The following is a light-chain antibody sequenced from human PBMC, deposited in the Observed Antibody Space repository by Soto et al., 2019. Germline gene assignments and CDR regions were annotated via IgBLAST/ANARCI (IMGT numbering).Light chain of an antibody. CDR3: QQYNSYSIT. J-gene: IGKJ5*01. V-gene: IGKV1-5*01. Sequence: DIQMTQSPSTLSASVGDRFTITCLASQSISSWLAWYQQKRGKAPKLLIYDASSLESGVPSRFRGSGSGTEFTLTISSLQPDDFETYYCQQYNSYSITFGQGTRLEIK. CDR1: QSISSW. CDR2: DAS.